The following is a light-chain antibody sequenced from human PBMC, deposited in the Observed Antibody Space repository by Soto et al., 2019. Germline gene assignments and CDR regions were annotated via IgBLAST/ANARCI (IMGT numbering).Light chain of an antibody. Sequence: ETGMTQSAATLSVSRGERATLSCRASQSVSSALAWYQQKPGLPPRLLIYDASTRATGTPARFSGSGSGTDFTLTIRLLQAHDSAGDWCQQYNYRPRTFAQGTKVDIK. CDR1: QSVSSA. J-gene: IGKJ1*01. CDR3: QQYNYRPRT. CDR2: DAS. V-gene: IGKV3-15*01.